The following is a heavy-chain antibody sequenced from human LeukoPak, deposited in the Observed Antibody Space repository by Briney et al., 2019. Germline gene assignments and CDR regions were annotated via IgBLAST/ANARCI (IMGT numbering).Heavy chain of an antibody. J-gene: IGHJ4*02. V-gene: IGHV3-23*01. Sequence: GGSLRLSCAASGFTFSSYAMSWVRQAPGKGLEWVSAISGSGGSTYYADSVKGRFTISRDNSKNTLYLRMNSLRAEDTAVYYCAKVGAGWLSPGGEYWGQGTLVTVSS. CDR3: AKVGAGWLSPGGEY. D-gene: IGHD3-22*01. CDR2: ISGSGGST. CDR1: GFTFSSYA.